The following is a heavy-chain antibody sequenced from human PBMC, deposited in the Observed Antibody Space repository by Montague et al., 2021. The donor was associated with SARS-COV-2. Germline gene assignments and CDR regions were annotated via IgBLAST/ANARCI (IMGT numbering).Heavy chain of an antibody. CDR2: IDWDXGK. Sequence: PALVKPTQTLTLTCTLSGFSLSTSGMRASWIRQPPGKALEWLARIDWDXGKFYSTSLKTRLTISKDTSKNQVVLTMTNMDPADTATYYCARSYYDILTNYYDAFDIWGQGTMVTVSS. D-gene: IGHD3-9*01. CDR1: GFSLSTSGMR. CDR3: ARSYYDILTNYYDAFDI. J-gene: IGHJ3*02. V-gene: IGHV2-70*04.